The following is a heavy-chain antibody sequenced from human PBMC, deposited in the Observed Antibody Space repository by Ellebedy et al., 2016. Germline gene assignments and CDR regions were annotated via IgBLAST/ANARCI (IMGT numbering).Heavy chain of an antibody. J-gene: IGHJ6*02. CDR3: ARDLVTMALRFYYFGMDV. V-gene: IGHV3-30*04. CDR2: IPYDGSNE. CDR1: GFTFSSST. Sequence: AGSLRLSXAASGFTFSSSTMHWVRQAPGKGLEWVAVIPYDGSNEYYADSVKGRFTISRDNSKNTLYLQMNSLRAEDTAVYYCARDLVTMALRFYYFGMDVWGQGTTVTVSS. D-gene: IGHD3-10*01.